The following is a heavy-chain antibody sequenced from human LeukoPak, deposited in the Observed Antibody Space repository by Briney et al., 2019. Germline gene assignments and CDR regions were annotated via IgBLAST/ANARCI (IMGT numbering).Heavy chain of an antibody. D-gene: IGHD3-22*01. V-gene: IGHV4-34*01. J-gene: IGHJ4*02. CDR1: GGSFSGYY. CDR3: ARNHDYYDSSGYYFYNN. CDR2: IYHSGST. Sequence: PSETLSLTCAVYGGSFSGYYWSWIRQPPGKGLEWIGEIYHSGSTNYNPSLKSRVTISVDTSKNQFSLKLNSVTAADTAVYYCARNHDYYDSSGYYFYNNWGQGTLVTVSS.